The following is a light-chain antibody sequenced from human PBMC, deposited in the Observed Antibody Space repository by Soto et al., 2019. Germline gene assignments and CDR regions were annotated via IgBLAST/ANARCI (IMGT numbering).Light chain of an antibody. CDR2: GAS. Sequence: EIVLTQSPATLSLSPGERATLSCRASQIVSDNYLAWYQQKPGQAHRLLIYGASSRATGIQDRFSGSGSGTDFTLTIRRLEPEDFAVYYCKQYGSSPWTFGQGTKVDIK. V-gene: IGKV3-20*01. J-gene: IGKJ1*01. CDR3: KQYGSSPWT. CDR1: QIVSDNY.